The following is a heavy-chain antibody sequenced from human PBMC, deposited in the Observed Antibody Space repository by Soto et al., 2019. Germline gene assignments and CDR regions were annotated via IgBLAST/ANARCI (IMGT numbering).Heavy chain of an antibody. CDR3: ARHGGGPGSSLDD. J-gene: IGHJ4*02. CDR1: AGRISSYY. Sequence: QVQLQESGPGQVKPSETLSLTCTVSAGRISSYYWSWIRQTPGQGLEWIGFIYYSGWANYNPSLKSRVAMSVDTSKNRFSLTLRSVTAADTAVYYCARHGGGPGSSLDDWGQGTVVTVSS. V-gene: IGHV4-59*08. CDR2: IYYSGWA. D-gene: IGHD3-10*01.